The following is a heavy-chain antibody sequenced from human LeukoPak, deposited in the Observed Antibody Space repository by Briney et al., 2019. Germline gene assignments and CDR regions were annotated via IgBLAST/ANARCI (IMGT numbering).Heavy chain of an antibody. CDR1: GGSISSGDYY. CDR3: ARGRYHQPLHFDY. CDR2: IYYSGST. J-gene: IGHJ4*02. D-gene: IGHD2-2*01. Sequence: SETLSLSCTVSGGSISSGDYYWSWIRQPPGKGLEWIGYIYYSGSTSYNPSLKSRVTISVDKSKNHFSLKLSSVTAADTAMYYCARGRYHQPLHFDYWGQGTLVTVSS. V-gene: IGHV4-30-4*01.